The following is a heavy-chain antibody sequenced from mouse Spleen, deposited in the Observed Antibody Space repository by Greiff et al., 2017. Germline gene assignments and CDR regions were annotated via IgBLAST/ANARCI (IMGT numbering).Heavy chain of an antibody. CDR1: GFSLSTYGIG. Sequence: KVSGPGILQPSQTLSLTCSFSGFSLSTYGIGVGWIRQPSGKGLEWLAHIWWNDNKYYNTALKSRLTISKDTSNNQVFLKIASVDTADTATYYCARMGGYYDYDLAWFAYWGQGTLVTVSA. J-gene: IGHJ3*01. CDR3: ARMGGYYDYDLAWFAY. D-gene: IGHD2-4*01. CDR2: IWWNDNK. V-gene: IGHV8-11*01.